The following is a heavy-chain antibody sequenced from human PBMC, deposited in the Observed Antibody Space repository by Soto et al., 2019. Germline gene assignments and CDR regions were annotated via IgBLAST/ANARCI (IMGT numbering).Heavy chain of an antibody. CDR2: INHSGST. Sequence: SETLSLTCAVYGGTFSGYYWSWIRQPLGKGLEWIGEINHSGSTNYNPSLKSRVTISVDTSKNQFSLKLSSVTAADTAVYYCARLGITIFGAVSRWFDPWGQGTLVTVSS. V-gene: IGHV4-34*01. CDR1: GGTFSGYY. D-gene: IGHD3-3*01. J-gene: IGHJ5*02. CDR3: ARLGITIFGAVSRWFDP.